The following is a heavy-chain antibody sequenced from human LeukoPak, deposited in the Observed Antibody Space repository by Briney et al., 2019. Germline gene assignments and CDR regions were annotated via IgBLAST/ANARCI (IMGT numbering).Heavy chain of an antibody. D-gene: IGHD6-13*01. V-gene: IGHV1-18*01. J-gene: IGHJ6*03. CDR1: GYTFTSYA. CDR2: ISAYNGNT. CDR3: ARSQQFYYYSYYYMDV. Sequence: GASVKVSCKASGYTFTSYAISWVRQAPGQGLEWMGWISAYNGNTNYAQKLQGRVTMTTDTSTSTAYMELRSLRSDDTAVYYCARSQQFYYYSYYYMDVWGKGTTVTVSS.